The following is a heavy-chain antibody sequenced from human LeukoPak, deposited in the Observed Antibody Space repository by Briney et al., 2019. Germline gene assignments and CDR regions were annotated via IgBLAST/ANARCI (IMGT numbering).Heavy chain of an antibody. CDR3: ARGQYSSGPWGY. CDR1: GGSMSSHY. J-gene: IGHJ4*02. V-gene: IGHV4-59*11. CDR2: ISDSGST. Sequence: SETLSLTCTVSGGSMSSHYWSWIRQPPGKGLEWIGFISDSGSTISKPSLESRVTISVDTSKNQFSLKLRSVTAADTAVYYCARGQYSSGPWGYWGQGTLVTVSS. D-gene: IGHD5-18*01.